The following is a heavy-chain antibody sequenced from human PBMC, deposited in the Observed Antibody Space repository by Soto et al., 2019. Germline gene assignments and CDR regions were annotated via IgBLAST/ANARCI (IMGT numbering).Heavy chain of an antibody. CDR3: VKDERYSSGARAFDY. J-gene: IGHJ4*02. D-gene: IGHD6-19*01. CDR2: ISSNGGST. V-gene: IGHV3-64D*06. Sequence: GGSLRLSCSASGFTFSSYAMHWVRQAPGKGLEYVSAISSNGGSTYYADSVKGRFTISRDNSKNTLYLQMSSLRAEDTAVYYCVKDERYSSGARAFDYWGQGTLVTVSS. CDR1: GFTFSSYA.